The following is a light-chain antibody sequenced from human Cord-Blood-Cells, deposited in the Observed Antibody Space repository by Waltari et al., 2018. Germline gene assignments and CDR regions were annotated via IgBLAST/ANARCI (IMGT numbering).Light chain of an antibody. V-gene: IGKV3-15*01. Sequence: EIVMTQSPATLSVSPGERATLSCRASQSVSSNLAWYQQKPGQAHRLLIYGASTRATGIPASFSGSASGTEFTLTISSLQSEDFAVYYCQQYNNWPPLTFGGGTKVEIK. CDR2: GAS. CDR1: QSVSSN. CDR3: QQYNNWPPLT. J-gene: IGKJ4*01.